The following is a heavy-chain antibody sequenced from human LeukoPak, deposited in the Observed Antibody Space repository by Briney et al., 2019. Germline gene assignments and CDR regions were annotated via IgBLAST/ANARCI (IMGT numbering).Heavy chain of an antibody. CDR3: ARAGLGILTGEAYFDY. J-gene: IGHJ4*02. Sequence: ASVRVSCKASGYTFTSYGISWVRQAPGQGLEWMGWISAYNGNTNYAQKLQGRVTMTTDTSTSTAYMELRSLRSDDTAVYYCARAGLGILTGEAYFDYWGQGTLVTVSS. D-gene: IGHD3-9*01. CDR1: GYTFTSYG. CDR2: ISAYNGNT. V-gene: IGHV1-18*01.